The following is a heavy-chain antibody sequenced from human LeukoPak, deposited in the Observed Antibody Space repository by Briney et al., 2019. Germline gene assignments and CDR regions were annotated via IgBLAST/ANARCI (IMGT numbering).Heavy chain of an antibody. J-gene: IGHJ6*02. Sequence: GASVKVSCKTSGYTFPRYQMHWVGQAPGQGLEWMGIINPSDGSTSYPQKFRGRVSMTRDTSTSTIYMNLSSLSPEDTAVYYCAKGTEPFYYYIMDIWGQGTTVTVSS. CDR3: AKGTEPFYYYIMDI. D-gene: IGHD1-26*01. CDR2: INPSDGST. V-gene: IGHV1-46*01. CDR1: GYTFPRYQ.